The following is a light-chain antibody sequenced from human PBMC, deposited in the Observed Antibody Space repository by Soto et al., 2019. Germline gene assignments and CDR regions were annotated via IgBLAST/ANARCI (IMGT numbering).Light chain of an antibody. J-gene: IGKJ4*01. CDR3: QQYANSPPT. V-gene: IGKV3-20*01. CDR2: GAS. Sequence: EIVLTQSPGTLSLSPGERATLSCRASQSVNNNFLAWYQQKPGQAPRLLIYGASSRATGIPDRFSGSGSGTDCTLTISRLEPEDFAVYYCQQYANSPPTFGGGTQVEIK. CDR1: QSVNNNF.